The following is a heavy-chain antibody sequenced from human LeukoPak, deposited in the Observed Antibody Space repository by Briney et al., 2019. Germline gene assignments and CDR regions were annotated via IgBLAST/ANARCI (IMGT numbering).Heavy chain of an antibody. V-gene: IGHV3-20*04. Sequence: GGSLRLSCAASGFTFDDYGMSWVLQAPGKGLEWVSGINWNGGSTGYADSVKGRFTISRDNAKNSLYLQMNSLRAEDTALYYCARVYPYYYDSSGFSEAGYFDYWGQGTLVTVSS. CDR2: INWNGGST. J-gene: IGHJ4*02. CDR3: ARVYPYYYDSSGFSEAGYFDY. D-gene: IGHD3-22*01. CDR1: GFTFDDYG.